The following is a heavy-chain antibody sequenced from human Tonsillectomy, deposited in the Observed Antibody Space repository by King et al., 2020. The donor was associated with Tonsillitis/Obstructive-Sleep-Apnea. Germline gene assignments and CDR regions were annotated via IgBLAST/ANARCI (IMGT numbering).Heavy chain of an antibody. V-gene: IGHV3-64D*06. CDR3: VQKERYSSGLDY. CDR2: ISSNWVSP. Sequence: VQLVESGGGLVQPGGSLRLSCSASGFTFGSYAMHWVRQAPGKGLEYVSAISSNWVSPYYADSVKVRFTISRDNSKNTLYLQMSSLRAEDTAVYYCVQKERYSSGLDYWGQGTLVTVSS. D-gene: IGHD6-19*01. J-gene: IGHJ4*02. CDR1: GFTFGSYA.